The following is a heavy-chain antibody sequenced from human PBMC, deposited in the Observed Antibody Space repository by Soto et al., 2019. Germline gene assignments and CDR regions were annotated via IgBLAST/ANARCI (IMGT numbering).Heavy chain of an antibody. D-gene: IGHD6-19*01. Sequence: PWETLSLTCRGSGDSISDTSYYWGWVRQSPGKGQEWIGSIHYSSTTQYHASLKPRFTISIDMSKNEFSLRLRSVTAADTAVYFCARHFEAVAAAMDYWGQGLPVTVSS. V-gene: IGHV4-39*01. CDR2: IHYSSTT. CDR3: ARHFEAVAAAMDY. J-gene: IGHJ4*02. CDR1: GDSISDTSYY.